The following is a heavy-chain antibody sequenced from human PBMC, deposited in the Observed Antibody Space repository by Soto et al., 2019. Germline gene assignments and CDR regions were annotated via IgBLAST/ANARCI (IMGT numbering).Heavy chain of an antibody. J-gene: IGHJ4*02. CDR3: SRDVVVGAKALNY. D-gene: IGHD2-15*01. CDR2: IKEDGSEK. V-gene: IGHV3-7*01. CDR1: GFTFSNYW. Sequence: VRLSCAASGFTFSNYWMTWVRQAPGKGLEWVANIKEDGSEKHYVDSVKGRFTISRDNAKNSLYLQMNSLRVEDTAVYFCSRDVVVGAKALNYWGQGALVTVSS.